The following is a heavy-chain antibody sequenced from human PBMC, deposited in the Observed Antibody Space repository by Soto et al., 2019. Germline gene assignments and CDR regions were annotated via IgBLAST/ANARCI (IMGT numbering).Heavy chain of an antibody. Sequence: PGGSLRLSCTASGFTLSGYAMHWVRQAPGKRLEWVAVISYDGSNKYYADSVKGRFTISRDNSKNTLYLQMNSLRAEDTAVYYCARDGSGVLLWFGEHSGYYYYGMDVWGQGTTVTVSS. CDR3: ARDGSGVLLWFGEHSGYYYYGMDV. J-gene: IGHJ6*02. V-gene: IGHV3-30-3*01. D-gene: IGHD3-10*01. CDR1: GFTLSGYA. CDR2: ISYDGSNK.